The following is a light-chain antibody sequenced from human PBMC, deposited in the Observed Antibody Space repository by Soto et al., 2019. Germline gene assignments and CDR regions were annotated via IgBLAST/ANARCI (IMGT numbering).Light chain of an antibody. Sequence: QSALTQPASVSGSPGQSITISCTGTSSDVGGYNYVSWYQQHPGKAPKLMIFDVSNRPSGVSNRFSGSKSGNTASLTISGLQAEDEADYYCSSYVSSSTAVFGGGTQVTVL. CDR2: DVS. V-gene: IGLV2-14*01. CDR1: SSDVGGYNY. CDR3: SSYVSSSTAV. J-gene: IGLJ2*01.